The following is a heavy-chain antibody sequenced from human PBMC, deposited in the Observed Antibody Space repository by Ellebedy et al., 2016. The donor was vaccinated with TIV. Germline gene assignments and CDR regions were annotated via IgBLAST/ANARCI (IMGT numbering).Heavy chain of an antibody. CDR2: IKQDGSEK. Sequence: PGGSLRLSCAASGFSFSSDWMAWVRQAPGKGLAWVGNIKQDGSEKYYLDSVKGRFTISRDNAKNSLYLQMNSLRAEDTAVYYCARDGREDYGGYMDQFDFDYWGQGTLVTVSS. CDR3: ARDGREDYGGYMDQFDFDY. D-gene: IGHD4-23*01. J-gene: IGHJ4*02. V-gene: IGHV3-7*01. CDR1: GFSFSSDW.